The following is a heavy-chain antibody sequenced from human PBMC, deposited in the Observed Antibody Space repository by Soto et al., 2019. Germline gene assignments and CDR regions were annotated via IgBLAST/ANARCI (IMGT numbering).Heavy chain of an antibody. V-gene: IGHV4-4*02. CDR1: SGSISSSNW. CDR3: ARLAKGGYQLTYYYYMDV. Sequence: TSETLSLTCAVSSGSISSSNWWSWVRQPPGKGLEWIGEIYHSGSTNYNPSLKRRVTISVDTSKNQISQKLCSVTAADTAVYYCARLAKGGYQLTYYYYMDVWGKGTTVTVSS. CDR2: IYHSGST. J-gene: IGHJ6*03. D-gene: IGHD2-2*01.